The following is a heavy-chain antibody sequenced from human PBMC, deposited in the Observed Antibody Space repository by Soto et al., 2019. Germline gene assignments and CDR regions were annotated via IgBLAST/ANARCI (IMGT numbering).Heavy chain of an antibody. D-gene: IGHD3-10*01. CDR3: TRGAGFFYGVDV. J-gene: IGHJ6*02. Sequence: GPLRLSCAASVFTFDNYAMNWVRQAPGKGLEWVSGITGSGENIYYADSVKGRFSISRDNSKNFLYLQMSGLRADDSAVYYCTRGAGFFYGVDVWGLGTTVTVSS. CDR1: VFTFDNYA. CDR2: ITGSGENI. V-gene: IGHV3-23*01.